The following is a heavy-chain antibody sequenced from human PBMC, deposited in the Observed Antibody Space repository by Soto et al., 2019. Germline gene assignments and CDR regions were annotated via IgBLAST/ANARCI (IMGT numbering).Heavy chain of an antibody. J-gene: IGHJ4*02. CDR3: ASERSAQYFDF. D-gene: IGHD1-26*01. CDR2: IIPTFGTP. CDR1: GGTFSSHG. Sequence: QVQLVQSGTVVQRRGSSVKVSCQASGGTFSSHGMAWVRQAPGQGLEWMGGIIPTFGTPTYAPKFQGRVTITADQSTNTAYMELSSLRSEDTGVYYCASERSAQYFDFWGQGTLNTVSS. V-gene: IGHV1-69*01.